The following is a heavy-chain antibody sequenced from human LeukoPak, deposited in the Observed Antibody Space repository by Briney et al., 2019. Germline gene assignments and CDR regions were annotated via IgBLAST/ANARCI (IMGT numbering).Heavy chain of an antibody. CDR1: GYTFTSYA. V-gene: IGHV1-3*01. CDR3: ARHSAAAGTFDY. Sequence: ASVKVSCKASGYTFTSYAMHWVRQAPGQRLEWMGWINAGNGNTKYSQKFQGRVTITRDTSASTAYMELSSLRSEDTAVYYCARHSAAAGTFDYWGQGTLVTVSS. CDR2: INAGNGNT. J-gene: IGHJ4*02. D-gene: IGHD6-13*01.